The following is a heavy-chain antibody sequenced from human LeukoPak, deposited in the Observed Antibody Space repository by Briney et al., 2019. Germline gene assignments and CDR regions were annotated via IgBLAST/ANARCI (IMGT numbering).Heavy chain of an antibody. CDR3: ARDRINIVVVPAVWDY. CDR2: VSAFNGNT. J-gene: IGHJ4*02. Sequence: GASVKVSCKASGYTFTNYGISWVRQAPGQGLEWMGWVSAFNGNTNYAQKLQGRVTMTTDTSTSTAYMELRSLRSGDTAVYYCARDRINIVVVPAVWDYWGQGTLVTVSS. V-gene: IGHV1-18*01. CDR1: GYTFTNYG. D-gene: IGHD2-2*01.